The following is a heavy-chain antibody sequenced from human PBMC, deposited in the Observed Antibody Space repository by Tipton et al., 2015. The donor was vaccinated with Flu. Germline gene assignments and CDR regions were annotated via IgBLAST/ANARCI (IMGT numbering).Heavy chain of an antibody. D-gene: IGHD2-2*03. V-gene: IGHV3-30*18. CDR2: ISYDGDKK. Sequence: SLRLSCAASGFPFSNYGMHWVRQAPGKGLEWVATISYDGDKKYYADSVKGRFTISRDNSESTLYLEMNGLRGEDAALYYCAKDSSFGFCSITSCVKDYWGQGTLVTVST. CDR1: GFPFSNYG. CDR3: AKDSSFGFCSITSCVKDY. J-gene: IGHJ4*02.